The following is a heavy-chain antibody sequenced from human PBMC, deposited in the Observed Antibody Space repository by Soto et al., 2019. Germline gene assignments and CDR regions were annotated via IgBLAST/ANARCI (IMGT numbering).Heavy chain of an antibody. V-gene: IGHV5-10-1*01. J-gene: IGHJ5*02. CDR2: IDPSDSYT. Sequence: PGESLKISCKGSGYSFTSYWISWVLQMPWKGLEWMGRIDPSDSYTNYSPSFQGHVTISADKSISTAYLQWSSLKASDTAMYYCARLGLGSSSWYNWFDPWGQGTLVTVSS. CDR3: ARLGLGSSSWYNWFDP. D-gene: IGHD6-13*01. CDR1: GYSFTSYW.